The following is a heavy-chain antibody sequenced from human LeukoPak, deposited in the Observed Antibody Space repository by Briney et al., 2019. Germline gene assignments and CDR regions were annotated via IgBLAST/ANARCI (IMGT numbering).Heavy chain of an antibody. V-gene: IGHV4-61*05. CDR1: GGSISSSSYY. Sequence: SETLSLTCTVSGGSISSSSYYWGWIRQPPGKGLEWIGYIYHSGSTNYNPSLKSRVTISVDTSKNQFSLKLSSVTAADTAVYYCARRPRILLHLGSFWFDPWGQGTLVTVSS. J-gene: IGHJ5*02. CDR2: IYHSGST. CDR3: ARRPRILLHLGSFWFDP. D-gene: IGHD3-22*01.